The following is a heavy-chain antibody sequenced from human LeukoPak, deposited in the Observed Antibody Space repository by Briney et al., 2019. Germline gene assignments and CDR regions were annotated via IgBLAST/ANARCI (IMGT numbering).Heavy chain of an antibody. CDR1: GLTFSNSW. J-gene: IGHJ1*01. Sequence: GGSLRLSCEASGLTFSNSWMHWVRQAPGKGLVWVSRINNEGTTMSYADSVKGRFTISRDNAKNTLYLQMNSLRAEDTAVYYCARVSGLGMNEYYQHWGQGTLVTVAS. CDR3: ARVSGLGMNEYYQH. D-gene: IGHD3-10*01. V-gene: IGHV3-74*01. CDR2: INNEGTTM.